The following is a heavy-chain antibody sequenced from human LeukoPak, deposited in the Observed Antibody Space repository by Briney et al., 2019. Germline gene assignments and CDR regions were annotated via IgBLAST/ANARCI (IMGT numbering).Heavy chain of an antibody. V-gene: IGHV5-51*01. CDR1: GYRFTSYW. D-gene: IGHD4-17*01. J-gene: IGHJ4*02. Sequence: GESLKISCKVAGYRFTSYWIGWVRQMPGKGLEWMGIIYPGDSDTRYSPSFQGQVTISADKSISTACLQWSSLKASDTAIYYCARLTGVTTVTTHFDYWGQGTLVTVSS. CDR2: IYPGDSDT. CDR3: ARLTGVTTVTTHFDY.